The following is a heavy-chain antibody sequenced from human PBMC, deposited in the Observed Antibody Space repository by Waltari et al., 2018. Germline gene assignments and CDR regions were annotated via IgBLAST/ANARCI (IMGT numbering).Heavy chain of an antibody. J-gene: IGHJ3*02. CDR3: DGSSWFGGDAFDI. CDR2: INTISGTS. CDR1: GGTFSSYA. Sequence: QVQLVQSGAEVKKPGSSVKVSCKASGGTFSSYAISWVRQAPGQGLEWMGRINTISGTSNDAQKFQGRVTMTADKSTRTAYMELGSLRYEDTAVYDGDGSSWFGGDAFDIWGQGTMVTVSS. D-gene: IGHD6-13*01. V-gene: IGHV1-69*08.